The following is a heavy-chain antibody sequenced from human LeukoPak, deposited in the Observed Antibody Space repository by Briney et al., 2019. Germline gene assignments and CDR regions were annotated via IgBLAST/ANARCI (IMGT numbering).Heavy chain of an antibody. CDR3: ARLYYDSSGYYQICYFDY. J-gene: IGHJ4*02. CDR1: GGSISSSSYY. D-gene: IGHD3-22*01. CDR2: IYYSGSA. V-gene: IGHV4-39*01. Sequence: SETLSLTCTVSGGSISSSSYYWGWIRQPPGKGLEWIGSIYYSGSAYYNPSLKSRVTISVDTSKNQFSLNLSSVTAADTAVYYCARLYYDSSGYYQICYFDYWGQGTLVTVSS.